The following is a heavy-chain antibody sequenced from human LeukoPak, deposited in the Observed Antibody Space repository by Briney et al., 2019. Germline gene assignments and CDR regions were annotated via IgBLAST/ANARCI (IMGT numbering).Heavy chain of an antibody. Sequence: GESLKISCKGSGYSFTSYWIGWVRQMPGKGLEWMGIIYPGDSDTRYSPSFQGQVTISADKSISTAYLQWSSLKASDTAMYYCARLGSLSSIGYYFDYWGQGTLVTVSS. D-gene: IGHD3-10*01. CDR2: IYPGDSDT. CDR1: GYSFTSYW. V-gene: IGHV5-51*01. CDR3: ARLGSLSSIGYYFDY. J-gene: IGHJ4*02.